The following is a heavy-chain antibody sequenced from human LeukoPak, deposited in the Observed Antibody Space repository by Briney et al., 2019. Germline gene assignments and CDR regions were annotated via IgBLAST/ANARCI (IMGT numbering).Heavy chain of an antibody. V-gene: IGHV3-11*01. CDR3: ARLSGTYSRGGDH. D-gene: IGHD1-26*01. Sequence: KSGGSLRLSCTASGFTFSDFHMSWIRQAPGKGLEWVSHISGSGYAIQHPGSVKGRFTISRDNAKNSLYLQMNSLRVEDSAVYYCARLSGTYSRGGDHWGQGTLVTVSS. CDR2: ISGSGYAI. J-gene: IGHJ4*02. CDR1: GFTFSDFH.